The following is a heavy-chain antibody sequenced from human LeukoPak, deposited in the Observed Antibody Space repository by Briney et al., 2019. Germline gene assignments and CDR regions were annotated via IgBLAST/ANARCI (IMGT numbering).Heavy chain of an antibody. CDR3: ITEPHDYGDFTFGY. CDR1: GGSISSHY. Sequence: ETLSLTCTVSGGSISSHYWSWIRQPAGKGLEWVGRISSKSDGGTTDYAAPVKGRFTISRDDSTNTLSLQMSSLKAEDTALYFCITEPHDYGDFTFGYWGQGTLVTVSS. D-gene: IGHD4-17*01. J-gene: IGHJ4*02. V-gene: IGHV3-15*01. CDR2: ISSKSDGGTT.